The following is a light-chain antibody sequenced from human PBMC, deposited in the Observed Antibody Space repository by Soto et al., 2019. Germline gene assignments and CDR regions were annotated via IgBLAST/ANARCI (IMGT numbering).Light chain of an antibody. J-gene: IGKJ1*01. CDR2: GTS. Sequence: EIVLTQSPGTLSLSPGDRATLSCRASQSVSTSFLAWYQQTPGQAPRLLIYGTSSRATGIPDRFSGSGYGTDFTLTISRLEPEDCAVYYCHQFDSSLTFGQGTTVEIK. CDR1: QSVSTSF. CDR3: HQFDSSLT. V-gene: IGKV3-20*01.